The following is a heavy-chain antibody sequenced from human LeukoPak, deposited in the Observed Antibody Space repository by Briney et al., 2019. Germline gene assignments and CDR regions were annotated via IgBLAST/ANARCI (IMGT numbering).Heavy chain of an antibody. CDR1: GFTFSGFA. CDR3: ARESRAGVFFDY. J-gene: IGHJ4*02. Sequence: KAGGSLRLSCAASGFTFSGFAMSWIRQAPGKGLEWVSSITSSSTYIYYADSVKGRFTISRDNAKNSLYLQMNSLRAEDTAVYYCARESRAGVFFDYWGQGTLVTVSS. V-gene: IGHV3-21*01. D-gene: IGHD7-27*01. CDR2: ITSSSTYI.